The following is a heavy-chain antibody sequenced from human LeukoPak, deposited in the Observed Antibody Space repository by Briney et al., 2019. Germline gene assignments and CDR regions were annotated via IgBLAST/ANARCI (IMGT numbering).Heavy chain of an antibody. D-gene: IGHD2-15*01. CDR3: ARDLYCSGGSCYARGFDP. CDR2: IYYSGST. V-gene: IGHV4-59*01. Sequence: SETLSLTCTVSGASIRTYYWSWIRQPPGKGLEWIGYIYYSGSTNYNPSLKSRVTISVDTSKNQFSLKLRSVTAADTAVYYCARDLYCSGGSCYARGFDPWGQGTLVTVSS. J-gene: IGHJ5*02. CDR1: GASIRTYY.